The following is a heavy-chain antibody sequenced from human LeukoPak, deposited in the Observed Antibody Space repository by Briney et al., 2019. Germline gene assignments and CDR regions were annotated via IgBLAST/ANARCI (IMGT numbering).Heavy chain of an antibody. D-gene: IGHD6-19*01. Sequence: PGGSLRLSCAASGFTVSSNYMSWVRQAPGKGLEWVSSISSSSSYIYYADSVKGRFTISRDNAKNSLYLQMNSLRAEDTAVYYCARASSSGWFGWFDPWGQGTLVTVSS. CDR3: ARASSSGWFGWFDP. J-gene: IGHJ5*02. CDR1: GFTVSSNY. V-gene: IGHV3-21*01. CDR2: ISSSSSYI.